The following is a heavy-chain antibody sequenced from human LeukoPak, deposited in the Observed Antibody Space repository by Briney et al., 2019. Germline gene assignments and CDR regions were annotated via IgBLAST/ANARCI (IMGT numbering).Heavy chain of an antibody. J-gene: IGHJ4*02. V-gene: IGHV1-2*02. D-gene: IGHD6-13*01. CDR2: INPNSGGT. CDR1: GYTFTGYY. Sequence: ASVKVSCKASGYTFTGYYMHWVRQAPGQGLEWMGWINPNSGGTNYAQKFQGRVNTTRDTSNSTAYMELSRLRSDDTAVYYCASQGPSAAGIGYWGQGNLVTVSS. CDR3: ASQGPSAAGIGY.